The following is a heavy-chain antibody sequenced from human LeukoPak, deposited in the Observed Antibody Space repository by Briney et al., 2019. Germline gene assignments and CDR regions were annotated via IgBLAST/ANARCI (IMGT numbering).Heavy chain of an antibody. CDR2: IRFDGTTE. CDR3: ARGAAVALEL. J-gene: IGHJ4*02. V-gene: IGHV3-30*02. D-gene: IGHD6-19*01. CDR1: GFTLTDYN. Sequence: GESLKISCGASGFTLTDYNMHWVRQAPGKGLEYVAFIRFDGTTEYYTDSVKGRFTMSRDKSKNTLYLQMNSLRGEDTAVYYCARGAAVALELWGQGTLVTVSS.